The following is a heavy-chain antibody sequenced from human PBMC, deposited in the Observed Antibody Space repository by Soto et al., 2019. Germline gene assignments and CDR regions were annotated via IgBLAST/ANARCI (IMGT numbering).Heavy chain of an antibody. Sequence: SESLSLTCAVSGYSISSSNWWGWIRQPPGKGLEWIGYIYYSGTTYYNPSLKSRVTMSVDTSKNQFSLKLTSVTAVDTAVYYCARREIKGPIYYWGQGTLVTVSS. V-gene: IGHV4-28*01. CDR1: GYSISSSNW. D-gene: IGHD1-26*01. CDR2: IYYSGTT. CDR3: ARREIKGPIYY. J-gene: IGHJ4*02.